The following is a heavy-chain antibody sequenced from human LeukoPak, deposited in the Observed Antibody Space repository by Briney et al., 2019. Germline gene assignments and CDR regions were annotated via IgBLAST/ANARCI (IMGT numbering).Heavy chain of an antibody. CDR2: VRRQIDGATT. V-gene: IGHV3-49*04. D-gene: IGHD3-10*01. CDR3: SRQYGSGMGRFDY. Sequence: GGSLRLSCTTSGFTFADFAMGWVRQAPGKGLEWVGFVRRQIDGATTDYAASVKGRFSISRDDSKSIFYLQMNSLNIEDTALYYCSRQYGSGMGRFDYWGQGALVTVSS. J-gene: IGHJ4*02. CDR1: GFTFADFA.